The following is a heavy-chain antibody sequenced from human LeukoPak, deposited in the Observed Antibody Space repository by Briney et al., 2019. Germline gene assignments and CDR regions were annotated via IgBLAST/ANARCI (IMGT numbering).Heavy chain of an antibody. Sequence: GGSLRLSCAASGFTFGTYTMYWVRQAPGKGLKWISHISRSSNTIYYADSVKGRFTISRDNAKNSLFLQMNSLRAEDTAVYYCASAPFFRGIIINDYWGQGTLVTVSS. D-gene: IGHD3-10*01. V-gene: IGHV3-48*04. CDR2: ISRSSNTI. CDR1: GFTFGTYT. CDR3: ASAPFFRGIIINDY. J-gene: IGHJ4*02.